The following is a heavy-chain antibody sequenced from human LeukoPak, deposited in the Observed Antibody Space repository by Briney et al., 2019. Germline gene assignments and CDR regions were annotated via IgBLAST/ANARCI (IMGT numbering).Heavy chain of an antibody. D-gene: IGHD3-10*01. J-gene: IGHJ4*02. CDR3: ARYYGSGMYFTDY. CDR2: IYSGGSK. CDR1: GFTFSSYA. V-gene: IGHV3-66*01. Sequence: PGGSLRLSCAASGFTFSSYAMSWVRQAPAKGLEGGSVIYSGGSKYYADSVKGRFTISRDNSENTLYLHMNSLRAEDTAVYYCARYYGSGMYFTDYWGQGTLVTVSS.